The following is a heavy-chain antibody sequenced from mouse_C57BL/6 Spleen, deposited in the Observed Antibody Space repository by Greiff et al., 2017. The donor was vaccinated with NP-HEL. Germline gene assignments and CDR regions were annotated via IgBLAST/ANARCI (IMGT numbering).Heavy chain of an antibody. J-gene: IGHJ3*01. V-gene: IGHV1-5*01. CDR3: TIYDYVVGAGFAY. CDR1: GYTFTSYW. CDR2: IYPGNSDT. Sequence: EVQLQQSGTVLARPGASVKMSCKTSGYTFTSYWMHWVKQRPGQGLEWIGAIYPGNSDTSYNQKFKGKAKLTAVTSASTAYMELSSLTNEDSAVYYCTIYDYVVGAGFAYWGQGTLVTVSA. D-gene: IGHD2-4*01.